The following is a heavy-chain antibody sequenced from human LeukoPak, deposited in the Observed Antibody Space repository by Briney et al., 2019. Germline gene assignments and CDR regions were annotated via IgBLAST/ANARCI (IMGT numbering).Heavy chain of an antibody. CDR3: ARDPGQSGSSGRGYYFDY. Sequence: GGSLRLSCAASGFTFSSYAMHWVRQAPGKGLEWVAVISYDGSNKYYADSVKGRFTISRDNSKNTLYLQMNSLRAEDTAVYYCARDPGQSGSSGRGYYFDYWGQGTLVTVSS. CDR2: ISYDGSNK. V-gene: IGHV3-30*04. D-gene: IGHD3-10*01. J-gene: IGHJ4*02. CDR1: GFTFSSYA.